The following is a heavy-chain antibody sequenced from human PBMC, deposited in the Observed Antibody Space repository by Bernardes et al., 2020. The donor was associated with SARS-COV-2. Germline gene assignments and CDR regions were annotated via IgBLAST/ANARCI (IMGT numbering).Heavy chain of an antibody. V-gene: IGHV4-39*01. CDR2: IYHSGST. CDR1: GGSISSSSFY. J-gene: IGHJ4*02. CDR3: ARQDYGSGSYLGY. Sequence: SETLSLTCTVSGGSISSSSFYWGWIRQPPGKGLEWIGSIYHSGSTPYNPSLNSRVTISVDTSKNQFSLKLSSVTAADTAVYYCARQDYGSGSYLGYWGQGTLVTVSS. D-gene: IGHD3-10*01.